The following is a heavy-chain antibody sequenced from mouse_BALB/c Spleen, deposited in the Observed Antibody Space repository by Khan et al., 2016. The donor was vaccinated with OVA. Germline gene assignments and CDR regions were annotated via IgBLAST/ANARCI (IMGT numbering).Heavy chain of an antibody. CDR1: GYTFTTYW. Sequence: VQLQQSGAELAKPGASVKMSCKASGYTFTTYWMHWVKQRPGQGLEWIGYINPTSGYTDYNERFKDRATLSADKSSSIAYMQQSSLTSEDSAVYYCTRDRIDYWGRGTTLTVSS. CDR2: INPTSGYT. V-gene: IGHV1-7*01. J-gene: IGHJ2*01. CDR3: TRDRIDY.